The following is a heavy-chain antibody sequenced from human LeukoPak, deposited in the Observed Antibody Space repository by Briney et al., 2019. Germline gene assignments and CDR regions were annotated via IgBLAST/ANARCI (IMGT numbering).Heavy chain of an antibody. Sequence: GGSLRLSCAASGFTVSSNYMSWVRQAPGKGLEWVSVIYSGGSTYYADSVKGRFTISRHNSKNTLYLQMNSLRAEDTAVYYCARAGSTSRSYYFDYWGQGTLVTVSS. CDR3: ARAGSTSRSYYFDY. D-gene: IGHD2-2*01. CDR1: GFTVSSNY. CDR2: IYSGGST. J-gene: IGHJ4*02. V-gene: IGHV3-53*01.